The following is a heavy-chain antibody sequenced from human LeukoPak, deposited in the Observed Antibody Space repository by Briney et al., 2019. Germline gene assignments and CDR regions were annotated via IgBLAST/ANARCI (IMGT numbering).Heavy chain of an antibody. CDR1: GFTFSDYY. CDR3: ARERGRRGYYDSSGYYMESSY. D-gene: IGHD3-22*01. CDR2: ISSSGSTI. Sequence: PGGSLRLSCAASGFTFSDYYMSWIRQAPGKGLEWISYISSSGSTIYYADSVKGRFTISRDNAKNSLYLQMNSQRAEDTAVYYCARERGRRGYYDSSGYYMESSYWGQGTLVTVSS. V-gene: IGHV3-11*01. J-gene: IGHJ4*02.